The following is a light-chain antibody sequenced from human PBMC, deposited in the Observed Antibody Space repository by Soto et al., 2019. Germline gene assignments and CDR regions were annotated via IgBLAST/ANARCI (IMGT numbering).Light chain of an antibody. J-gene: IGKJ2*01. CDR3: QHYRHYTESA. Sequence: DIQMTQSPSTLSASVGDRVTITCRASQSISTWLAWYQQKPGKAPKGLVHKASSLANGVPSRFSGTGSETEFTLTISSLQPDDFPTYYCQHYRHYTESAFGQGTKLDIK. V-gene: IGKV1-5*03. CDR2: KAS. CDR1: QSISTW.